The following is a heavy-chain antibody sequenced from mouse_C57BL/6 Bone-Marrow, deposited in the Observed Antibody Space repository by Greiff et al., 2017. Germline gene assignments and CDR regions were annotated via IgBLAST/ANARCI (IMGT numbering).Heavy chain of an antibody. D-gene: IGHD1-1*01. V-gene: IGHV4-1*01. CDR1: GIDFSRYW. CDR2: INPDSSTI. Sequence: EVKLLESGGGLVQPGGSLKLSCAASGIDFSRYWMSWVRRAPGKGLEWIGEINPDSSTINYAPSLKDKFIISRDNAKNTLYLQMSKVRSEDTALYYCAREGYYGSSYDAMDYWGQGTSVTVSS. CDR3: AREGYYGSSYDAMDY. J-gene: IGHJ4*01.